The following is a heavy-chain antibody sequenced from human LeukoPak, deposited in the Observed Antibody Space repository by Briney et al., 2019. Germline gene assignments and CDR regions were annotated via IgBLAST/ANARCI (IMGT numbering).Heavy chain of an antibody. J-gene: IGHJ4*01. V-gene: IGHV3-48*01. D-gene: IGHD1-26*01. CDR1: AFTFSDYS. CDR2: ISGRSSTI. CDR3: ARDRIKSGSYYFDY. Sequence: GGSLRLSCAASAFTFSDYSMNWVRQAPGKGLEWVSYISGRSSTIYYADSVKGRFTISRDNAKNSMYLQMNSLRAEDTAVYYCARDRIKSGSYYFDYWGHGTLVTVSS.